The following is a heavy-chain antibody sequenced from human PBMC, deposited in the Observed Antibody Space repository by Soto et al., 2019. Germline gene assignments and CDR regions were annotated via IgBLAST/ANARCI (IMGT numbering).Heavy chain of an antibody. V-gene: IGHV3-33*01. J-gene: IGHJ6*02. D-gene: IGHD6-13*01. CDR2: IWYDGSNK. CDR3: SRDIAAAGTSYYYYGMDV. Sequence: QVQLVEYGGGVVQPGRSLRLSCAASGLTFSSYGMHWVRQAPGKGLEWVAVIWYDGSNKYYADSVKGRFTISRDNSKNTLYLQMNSLRAEDTAVYYCSRDIAAAGTSYYYYGMDVWGQGTTVTVSS. CDR1: GLTFSSYG.